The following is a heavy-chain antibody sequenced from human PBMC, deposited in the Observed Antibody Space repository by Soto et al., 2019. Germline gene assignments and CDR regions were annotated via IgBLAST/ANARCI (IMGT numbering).Heavy chain of an antibody. CDR3: TIGSWSCEVFHI. J-gene: IGHJ3*02. CDR1: GGTFSTYS. D-gene: IGHD6-19*01. CDR2: IIPMLGIA. Sequence: QVQLVQSGAEVKKPGSSVKVSCKDSGGTFSTYSMFWVRQAPGQGLEWMGRIIPMLGIANHAQRFQDRVKITADKSTATADMELSSLRSEDTALYYCTIGSWSCEVFHIWGQGTMVTASS. V-gene: IGHV1-69*02.